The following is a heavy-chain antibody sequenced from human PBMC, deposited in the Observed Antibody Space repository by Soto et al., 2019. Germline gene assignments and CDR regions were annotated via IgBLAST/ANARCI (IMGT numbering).Heavy chain of an antibody. CDR1: GYTFSSFP. CDR2: IHAGNGNT. J-gene: IGHJ6*02. Sequence: ASVKVSCKASGYTFSSFPLHWVRQAPGQRLEWMGWIHAGNGNTQFSERFQGRVTSTRDTSASIAYMELSSLISEDTAVYYCARDLDTSSAPWTAGLYGMDVWGQGTTVTVSS. V-gene: IGHV1-3*01. CDR3: ARDLDTSSAPWTAGLYGMDV. D-gene: IGHD2-21*02.